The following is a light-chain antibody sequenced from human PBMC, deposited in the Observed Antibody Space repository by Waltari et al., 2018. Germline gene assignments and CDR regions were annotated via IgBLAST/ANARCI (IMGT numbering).Light chain of an antibody. J-gene: IGLJ3*02. V-gene: IGLV4-69*02. Sequence: QLVLTQSPSASASLGASVNLTCTLSSGHSNNAIAWHQQQPETGPRYLMRVNSDGSHNKGDGIPVRFSGSGSGAERYLTIASLQSEDEADYYCQTWGTGIGVFGGGTKLTVL. CDR1: SGHSNNA. CDR3: QTWGTGIGV. CDR2: VNSDGSH.